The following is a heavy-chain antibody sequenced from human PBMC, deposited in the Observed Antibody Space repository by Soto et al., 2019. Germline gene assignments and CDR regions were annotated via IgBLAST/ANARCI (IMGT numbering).Heavy chain of an antibody. V-gene: IGHV4-30-4*01. CDR1: GGSISSDYYC. CDR3: ARGPAGDKGDN. D-gene: IGHD7-27*01. Sequence: QVQLQESGPGLVKPSQTLSLTCTVSGGSISSDYYCWSWIRQSPEKGLEGTGHIYNSVNTYSNPSLSSRVTISVDTSKNHFSLKLTSVTAADTAVYYCARGPAGDKGDNWGQGTLVTVSS. J-gene: IGHJ4*02. CDR2: IYNSVNT.